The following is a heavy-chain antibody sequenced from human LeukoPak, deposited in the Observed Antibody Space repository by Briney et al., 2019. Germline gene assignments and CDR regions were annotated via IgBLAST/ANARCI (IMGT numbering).Heavy chain of an antibody. V-gene: IGHV3-53*01. CDR1: GFTISSNY. CDR2: IYSGGST. D-gene: IGHD3-22*01. J-gene: IGHJ4*02. CDR3: ARVGGGVFSSGYQFDY. Sequence: PGGSLRLSCAASGFTISSNYMSWVRQAPGKGVEWVSVIYSGGSTYYSDSVKGRFTISRDNSKNTLYLQMNSLRAEDTAVYYCARVGGGVFSSGYQFDYWGQGTLVTVSS.